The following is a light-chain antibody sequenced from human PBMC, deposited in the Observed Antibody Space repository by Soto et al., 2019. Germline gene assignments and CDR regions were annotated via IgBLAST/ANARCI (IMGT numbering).Light chain of an antibody. J-gene: IGKJ4*01. V-gene: IGKV1-9*01. CDR1: QAMSTY. CDR2: SAS. Sequence: DIQLTQSPSFLSAFVGDTVTITCRASQAMSTYLAWYQQKPGKVPKLLIRSASTLQNGVPPRFSGGGSGTEFTLTISTLQPDDSGIYYCQQLNGYQLAFGGGTNVEIK. CDR3: QQLNGYQLA.